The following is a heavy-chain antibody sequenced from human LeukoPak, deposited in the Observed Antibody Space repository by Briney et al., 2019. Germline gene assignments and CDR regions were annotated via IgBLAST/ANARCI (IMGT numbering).Heavy chain of an antibody. Sequence: GASVKVSCKASGYTFTGYYMHWVRQAPGKGLEWVALISYDGSHKDYTDSMKGRFTISRDNSKNTLYLQMNSLRAEDTAVYYCAKDQNIYDILTGLFDYWGQGTLVTVSS. CDR1: GYTFTGYY. CDR3: AKDQNIYDILTGLFDY. V-gene: IGHV3-30*18. CDR2: ISYDGSHK. D-gene: IGHD3-9*01. J-gene: IGHJ4*02.